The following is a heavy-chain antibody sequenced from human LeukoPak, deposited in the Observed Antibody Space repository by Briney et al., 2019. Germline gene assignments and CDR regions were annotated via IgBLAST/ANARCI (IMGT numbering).Heavy chain of an antibody. D-gene: IGHD5-12*01. CDR2: INPDGREK. CDR1: GITFSGAY. CDR3: ARSRRVGTSPFYGTDV. J-gene: IGHJ6*02. V-gene: IGHV3-7*04. Sequence: GGSLRLSCAASGITFSGAYMTWVRPAPGKGVEWVANINPDGREKSYVDSVKGRFTISRDNAKDSLYLQMNSLRAEDTAVYYCARSRRVGTSPFYGTDVWGQGTTVTVSS.